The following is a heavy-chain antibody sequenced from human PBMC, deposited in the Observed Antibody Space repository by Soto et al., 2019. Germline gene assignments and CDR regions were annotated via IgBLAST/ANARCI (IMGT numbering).Heavy chain of an antibody. D-gene: IGHD3-3*01. CDR1: GFSLTTSGVG. J-gene: IGHJ4*02. CDR3: AHRVLRTVFGLVTTTAIYFDF. Sequence: QITLNESGPTRVKPRQTLTLTCTFSGFSLTTSGVGVGWIRQSPGKAPEWLALIYWDADKRYSPSLKSRLTITKDTSKNQVVLTMADLDPADTATYYCAHRVLRTVFGLVTTTAIYFDFWGQGTPVAVSS. CDR2: IYWDADK. V-gene: IGHV2-5*02.